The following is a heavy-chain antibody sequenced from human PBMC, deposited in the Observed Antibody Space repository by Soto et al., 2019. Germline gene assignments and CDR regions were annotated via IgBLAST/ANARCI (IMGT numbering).Heavy chain of an antibody. Sequence: PGGSLRLSCAASGFTVSSNYMSWVRQAPGKGLEWVSVIYSGGSTYYTDSVKGRFTISRDNSKNTLYLQMNSLRAEDTAVYYCARDYGGNSGFDYWGQGTLVTVSS. CDR3: ARDYGGNSGFDY. CDR2: IYSGGST. V-gene: IGHV3-53*01. CDR1: GFTVSSNY. D-gene: IGHD4-17*01. J-gene: IGHJ4*02.